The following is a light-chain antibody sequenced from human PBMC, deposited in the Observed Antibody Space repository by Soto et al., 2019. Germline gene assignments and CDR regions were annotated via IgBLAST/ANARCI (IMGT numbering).Light chain of an antibody. CDR2: DDD. V-gene: IGLV1-51*01. J-gene: IGLJ1*01. Sequence: QSVLTRPPSVSAAPGQRGTISCSGSISNIGGNSVSWYQQLPGTAPKLLIYDDDKRPSGIPDRFSGSKSGTSATLGITGFQTGDEADYYCGSWDSSLSSYVFGTGTKGTVL. CDR1: ISNIGGNS. CDR3: GSWDSSLSSYV.